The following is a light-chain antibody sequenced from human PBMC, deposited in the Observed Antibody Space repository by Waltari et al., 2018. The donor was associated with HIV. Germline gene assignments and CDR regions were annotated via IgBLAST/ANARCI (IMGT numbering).Light chain of an antibody. CDR2: WAS. CDR1: RSILYNSNNKNY. CDR3: QQYFNAPIT. Sequence: DIVMTQSPDSLALSLGERATINCKSSRSILYNSNNKNYLAWYQQKPGQPPQLLIYWASTRKFGVPDRFSGSVSGTNFTLTISSLQTEDVAVYYCQQYFNAPITFGGGTRVEI. J-gene: IGKJ4*01. V-gene: IGKV4-1*01.